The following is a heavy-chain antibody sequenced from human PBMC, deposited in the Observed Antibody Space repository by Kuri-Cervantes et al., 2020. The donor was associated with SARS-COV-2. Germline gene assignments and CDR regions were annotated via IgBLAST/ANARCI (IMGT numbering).Heavy chain of an antibody. CDR1: GFTFSSYD. CDR3: AKEGGADSSGWSYWYFDL. J-gene: IGHJ2*01. V-gene: IGHV3-13*01. D-gene: IGHD6-19*01. CDR2: IGTAGDT. Sequence: GESLKISCAASGFTFSSYDMHWVRQATGKGLEWVSAIGTAGDTYYPGSVKGRFTISRENAKNSLYLQMNSLRAEDTAVYYCAKEGGADSSGWSYWYFDLWGRGTLVTVSS.